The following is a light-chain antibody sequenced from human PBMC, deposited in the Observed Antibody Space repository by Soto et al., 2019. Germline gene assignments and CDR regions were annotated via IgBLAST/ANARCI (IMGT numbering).Light chain of an antibody. CDR1: QGISNY. Sequence: DIQMTQSPSSLSASVGDRVTITCRASQGISNYLAWYQQKPGKVPKLLIYAASTLQSGVPSRFSGSGSGTDFTLTISSLQPEDVATYYCQKYNSAPWTLAKGPRWKSN. CDR3: QKYNSAPWT. J-gene: IGKJ1*01. V-gene: IGKV1-27*01. CDR2: AAS.